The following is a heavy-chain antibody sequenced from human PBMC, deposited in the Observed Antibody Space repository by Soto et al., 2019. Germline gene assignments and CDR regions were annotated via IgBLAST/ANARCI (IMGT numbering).Heavy chain of an antibody. D-gene: IGHD3-3*01. V-gene: IGHV3-11*01. CDR3: ARAVDFWSGYYLYFDY. J-gene: IGHJ4*02. Sequence: PGGSLRLSCAASGFTFSDYYMSWIRQAPGKGLEWVSYISSSGSTIYYADSVKGRFTISRDNAKNSLYLQMNSLRAEDTAVYYCARAVDFWSGYYLYFDYWGQGTLVTVSS. CDR2: ISSSGSTI. CDR1: GFTFSDYY.